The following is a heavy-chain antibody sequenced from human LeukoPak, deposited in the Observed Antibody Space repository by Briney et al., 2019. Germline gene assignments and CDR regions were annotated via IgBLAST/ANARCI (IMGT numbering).Heavy chain of an antibody. CDR1: GYTFTIYA. CDR3: ARSWIEDYYYGMDV. Sequence: VASVKVSCKASGYTFTIYAIHWVRQAPGQRLEWMGWINADNGNTKYSQNFQGRVTITRDTSATTAYMELSSLRSEDTAVYYCARSWIEDYYYGMDVWGKGTAVTVSS. J-gene: IGHJ6*04. D-gene: IGHD2-2*03. V-gene: IGHV1-3*01. CDR2: INADNGNT.